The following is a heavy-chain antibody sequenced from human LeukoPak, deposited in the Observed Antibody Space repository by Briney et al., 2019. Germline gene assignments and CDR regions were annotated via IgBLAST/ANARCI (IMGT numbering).Heavy chain of an antibody. CDR3: ARGNHYYDSSAYLAWESFQH. V-gene: IGHV4-59*01. CDR1: GGSISSYY. D-gene: IGHD3-22*01. Sequence: TPSETLSLTCTVSGGSISSYYWSWIRQPPGKGLEWIGYIYYSGSTNHNPSLKSRVTISVDTSKNQFSLKLSSVTAADTAVYYCARGNHYYDSSAYLAWESFQHWGQGTLVTVSS. CDR2: IYYSGST. J-gene: IGHJ1*01.